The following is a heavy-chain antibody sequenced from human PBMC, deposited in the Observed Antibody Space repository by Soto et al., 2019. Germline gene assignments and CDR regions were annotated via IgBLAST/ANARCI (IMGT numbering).Heavy chain of an antibody. J-gene: IGHJ6*02. V-gene: IGHV4-4*02. CDR2: IYHSGST. Sequence: QVQLQESGPGLVKPSGTLSLTCAVSGGSISSSYWWSWVRQPPGKGLEWIGEIYHSGSTNYNTSHKSRVTISVDKSKNQFSLKVTSVTAADTAVYYCARVSGSYYYGMDVWGQGTTVTVSS. CDR3: ARVSGSYYYGMDV. CDR1: GGSISSSYW.